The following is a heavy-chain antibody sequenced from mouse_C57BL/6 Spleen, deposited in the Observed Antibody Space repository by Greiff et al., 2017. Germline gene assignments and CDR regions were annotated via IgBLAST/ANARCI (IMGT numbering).Heavy chain of an antibody. Sequence: QVTLKESGAELVRPGASVKLSCKASGYTFTDYYINWVKQRPGQGLEWIARIYPGSGNTYYNEKFKGKATLTAEKSSSTAYMQLSSLTSEDSAVYFCASPIYYGNYYAMDYWGQGTSVTVSS. CDR1: GYTFTDYY. V-gene: IGHV1-76*01. CDR2: IYPGSGNT. CDR3: ASPIYYGNYYAMDY. D-gene: IGHD2-1*01. J-gene: IGHJ4*01.